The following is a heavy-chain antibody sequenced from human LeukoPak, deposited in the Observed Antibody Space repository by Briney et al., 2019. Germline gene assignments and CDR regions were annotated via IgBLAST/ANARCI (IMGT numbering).Heavy chain of an antibody. D-gene: IGHD5-24*01. J-gene: IGHJ3*02. CDR3: ARGPDKGYNYGAFDI. CDR1: GASIRSDY. V-gene: IGHV4-59*01. CDR2: MYYSGST. Sequence: SETLSLTCTVSGASIRSDYWNWIRQPPGKGLEWIGYMYYSGSTNYNPSLKSRVTISVDTSKNHFSLKLSSVTAAGTAVYYCARGPDKGYNYGAFDIWGQGTMVAVSS.